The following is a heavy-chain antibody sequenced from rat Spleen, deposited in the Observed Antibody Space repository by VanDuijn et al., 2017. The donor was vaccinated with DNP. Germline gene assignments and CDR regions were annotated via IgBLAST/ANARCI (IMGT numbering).Heavy chain of an antibody. CDR2: MRYNGDT. V-gene: IGHV2-63*01. Sequence: QVQLKESGPGLVQPAQTLSLTCTVAGFSLTTYNVHWVRQPPGKDPEWMGRMRYNGDTSYNSALKSRLSISRDTSKSQVFLNMDSLQAEDTAIYFCTREEPRVLYYFSSLFDYWGQGVMVTVSS. D-gene: IGHD1-2*01. J-gene: IGHJ2*01. CDR3: TREEPRVLYYFSSLFDY. CDR1: GFSLTTYN.